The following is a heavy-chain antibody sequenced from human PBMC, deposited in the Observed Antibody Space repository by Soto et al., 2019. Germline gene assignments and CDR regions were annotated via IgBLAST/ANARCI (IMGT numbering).Heavy chain of an antibody. Sequence: ASVKVSCKASGYTFTSYGISWVRQAPGQGLEWMGWISAYNGNTNYAQKLQGRVTMTTDTSTSTAYMELRSLRSDDTAVYYCARDLLGYSSGWGLDYWGQGTLVTVSS. CDR3: ARDLLGYSSGWGLDY. CDR1: GYTFTSYG. J-gene: IGHJ4*02. CDR2: ISAYNGNT. D-gene: IGHD6-19*01. V-gene: IGHV1-18*01.